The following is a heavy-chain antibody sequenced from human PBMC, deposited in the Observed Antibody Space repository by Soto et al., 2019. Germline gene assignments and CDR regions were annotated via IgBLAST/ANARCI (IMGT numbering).Heavy chain of an antibody. D-gene: IGHD6-19*01. CDR3: ARGIEGWYQGRYYYGMDV. V-gene: IGHV4-59*01. J-gene: IGHJ6*02. Sequence: PSETLSLTCTVSGGSISNYFWSWIRQPPGKGLEWIGYIYDITSTNYNPSLKIRVTLSVDTSKNQFSLKLSSVTAADTAVYYCARGIEGWYQGRYYYGMDVWGQGTTVTV. CDR1: GGSISNYF. CDR2: IYDITST.